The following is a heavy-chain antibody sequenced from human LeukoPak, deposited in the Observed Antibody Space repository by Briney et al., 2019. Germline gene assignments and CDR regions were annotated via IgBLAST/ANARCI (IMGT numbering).Heavy chain of an antibody. J-gene: IGHJ1*01. V-gene: IGHV5-51*01. Sequence: GESLKISCKGSGYSFTSYWIGWVRQMPGKGLGWMGIIYPGGSDTRYSPSFQGQVTISADKSISTAYLQWSSLKASDTAMYYCARREYCGGDCYSGYFQHWGQGTLVTVSS. CDR3: ARREYCGGDCYSGYFQH. D-gene: IGHD2-21*02. CDR1: GYSFTSYW. CDR2: IYPGGSDT.